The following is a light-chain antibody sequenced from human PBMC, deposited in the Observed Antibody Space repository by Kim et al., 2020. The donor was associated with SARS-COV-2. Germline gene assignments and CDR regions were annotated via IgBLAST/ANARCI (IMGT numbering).Light chain of an antibody. J-gene: IGLJ3*02. Sequence: GQTVKSTCQGDSLKTSYATRYQQNPGQAPVLVSYGKNDRRTGIPDRFAGSSSANTAALTITEAQAEDEADYYCSSRDTTNNQVVFGGGTQLTVL. CDR3: SSRDTTNNQVV. V-gene: IGLV3-19*01. CDR2: GKN. CDR1: SLKTSY.